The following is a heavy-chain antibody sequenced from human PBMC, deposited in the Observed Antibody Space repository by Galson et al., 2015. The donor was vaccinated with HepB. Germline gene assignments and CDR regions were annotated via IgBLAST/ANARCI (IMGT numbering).Heavy chain of an antibody. CDR3: VHRRDYGDYVEGFDY. Sequence: PALVKPTQTLTLTCTFSGFSLDSIAMNVGWIRQPPGKALEWLALIYWDDEKRYSPSLKTRLTITEDSSKNQVVLTMANMDPVDTATYYCVHRRDYGDYVEGFDYWGLGTLVTVSS. V-gene: IGHV2-5*02. D-gene: IGHD4-17*01. CDR1: GFSLDSIAMN. CDR2: IYWDDEK. J-gene: IGHJ4*02.